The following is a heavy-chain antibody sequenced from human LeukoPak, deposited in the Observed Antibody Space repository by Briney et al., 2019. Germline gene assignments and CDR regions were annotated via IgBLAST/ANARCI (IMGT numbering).Heavy chain of an antibody. D-gene: IGHD3-22*01. Sequence: PSETLSLTCTVSGGSISTYYWSWIRQPPGKGLEWIGYIYYSGSTNYNPSLKSRVTISVDTSKNQFSLKLTSVTAADTAVYCCARVMIVHPFDYWGQGTLVTVSS. J-gene: IGHJ4*02. CDR1: GGSISTYY. V-gene: IGHV4-59*01. CDR3: ARVMIVHPFDY. CDR2: IYYSGST.